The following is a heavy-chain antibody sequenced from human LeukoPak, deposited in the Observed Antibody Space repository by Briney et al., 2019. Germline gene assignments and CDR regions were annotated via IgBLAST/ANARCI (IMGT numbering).Heavy chain of an antibody. CDR1: GGSISSYY. CDR3: ARRPSSSPFDY. CDR2: IYYSGST. V-gene: IGHV4-59*08. D-gene: IGHD2-2*01. J-gene: IGHJ4*02. Sequence: SETLSLTCTVSGGSISSYYWSWIRQPPGKGLEWIGYIYYSGSTNYNPSLKSRVTISVDTSKNQFSLELSSVTAADTAVYYCARRPSSSPFDYWGQGTLVTVSS.